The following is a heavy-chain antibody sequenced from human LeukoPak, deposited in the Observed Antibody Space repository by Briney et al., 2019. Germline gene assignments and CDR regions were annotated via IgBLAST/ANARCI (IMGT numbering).Heavy chain of an antibody. J-gene: IGHJ4*02. V-gene: IGHV3-30-3*01. CDR1: GFTFSSYA. CDR2: IPYDGSNK. CDR3: AREGGSSSGYYFDY. Sequence: PGRSLRLSCAASGFTFSSYAMHWVRQAPGKGLEWVAVIPYDGSNKYYADSVKGRFTISRDNSKNTLYLQMNSLRAEDTAVYYCAREGGSSSGYYFDYWGQGTLVTVSS. D-gene: IGHD6-6*01.